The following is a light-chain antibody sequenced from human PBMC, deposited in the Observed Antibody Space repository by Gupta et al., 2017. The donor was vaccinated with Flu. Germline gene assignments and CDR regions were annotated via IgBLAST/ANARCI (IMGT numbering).Light chain of an antibody. CDR1: QSISND. J-gene: IGKJ2*01. CDR3: QQRYSFPPT. V-gene: IGKV1-39*01. CDR2: AAT. Sequence: IPITQSPASLSATAGDRVNISCQASQSISNDLNWYQQKPGKAAMFLIHAATSLQSGVPSRFSGSGSGTDFTLTISSMESEDFASYYCQQRYSFPPTFGPGTKVEIK.